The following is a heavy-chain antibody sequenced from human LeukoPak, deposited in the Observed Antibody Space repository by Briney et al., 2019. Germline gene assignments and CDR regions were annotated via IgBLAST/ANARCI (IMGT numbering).Heavy chain of an antibody. Sequence: GGSLRLSCAASGMTFSNHWMHWVRQVPGKGLVWVSLIKTAGRTTIYADSVKGRFTISRDNGKSTLYLQMNSLRAEDTAIYYCTTGPSYGYEWWGPRTVVTAS. CDR1: GMTFSNHW. D-gene: IGHD3-16*01. CDR2: IKTAGRTT. V-gene: IGHV3-74*01. J-gene: IGHJ4*02. CDR3: TTGPSYGYEW.